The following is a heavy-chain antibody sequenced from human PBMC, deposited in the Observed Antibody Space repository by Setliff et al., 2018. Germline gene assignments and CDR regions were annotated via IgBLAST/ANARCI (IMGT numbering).Heavy chain of an antibody. CDR2: VYNSGTT. D-gene: IGHD3-22*01. CDR1: GDSISGGDYY. Sequence: SETLSLTCTVSGDSISGGDYYWTWIRQPAGKRLEWIGRVYNSGTTYNAFFASRVTMSIDTSKNQFSLNLNSVTAADTALYYCARGLSYYDSSGYLLAPYAFDIWGQGTMVTVSS. CDR3: ARGLSYYDSSGYLLAPYAFDI. V-gene: IGHV4-61*02. J-gene: IGHJ3*02.